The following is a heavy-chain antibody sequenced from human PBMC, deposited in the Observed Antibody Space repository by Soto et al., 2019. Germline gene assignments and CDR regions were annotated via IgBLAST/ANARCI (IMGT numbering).Heavy chain of an antibody. V-gene: IGHV3-23*01. Sequence: GGSLRLSCAASGLTFSSHGMSWVRQAPGKGLEWVSTISSGGDRTYYADSVKSRFTISRDNSKNTLYLQMNSLRAEDTALYYCANGGNYFFYWGQGALVTVSS. CDR3: ANGGNYFFY. CDR2: ISSGGDRT. J-gene: IGHJ4*02. D-gene: IGHD2-15*01. CDR1: GLTFSSHG.